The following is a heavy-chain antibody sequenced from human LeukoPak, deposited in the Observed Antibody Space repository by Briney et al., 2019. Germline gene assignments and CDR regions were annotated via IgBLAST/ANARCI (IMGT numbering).Heavy chain of an antibody. D-gene: IGHD3-3*01. CDR2: IYYSGNT. CDR1: VCSISSYY. J-gene: IGHJ4*02. Sequence: PSETLSLTCTVSVCSISSYYWSWIRQPPAKGLESIGYIYYSGNTNYNPSLKSRVTISVDTSKNQFSLRLSSVTAADTAVYYCARAPFVEYNTAFLVWGQGTLVTVSS. V-gene: IGHV4-59*01. CDR3: ARAPFVEYNTAFLV.